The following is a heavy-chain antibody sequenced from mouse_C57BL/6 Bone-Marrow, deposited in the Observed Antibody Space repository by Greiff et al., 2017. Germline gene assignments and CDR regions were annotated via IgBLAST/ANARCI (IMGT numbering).Heavy chain of an antibody. V-gene: IGHV1-55*01. CDR1: GYTFTSYW. D-gene: IGHD2-1*01. CDR3: ARSGGNPAWFAY. Sequence: QVQLQQPGAELVKPGASVKMSCKASGYTFTSYWITWVKQRPGQGLEWIGDIYPGSGSTNYNEKFKSKATLTVDTSSSTAYMQLSSLTSEDSAVYYCARSGGNPAWFAYWGQGTLVTVSA. J-gene: IGHJ3*01. CDR2: IYPGSGST.